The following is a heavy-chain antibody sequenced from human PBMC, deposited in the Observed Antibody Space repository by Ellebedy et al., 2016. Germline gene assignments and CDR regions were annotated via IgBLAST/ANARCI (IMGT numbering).Heavy chain of an antibody. J-gene: IGHJ6*02. V-gene: IGHV1-18*01. Sequence: ASVKVSXXASGYTFTSYGISWVRQAPGQGLEWMGWISAYNGNTNYAQKFQGRVTMTRDTSTSTVYMDVSSLRSEDTAVYYCARGTYYDILTGSVAAGMDVWGQGTTVTVSS. CDR2: ISAYNGNT. CDR1: GYTFTSYG. CDR3: ARGTYYDILTGSVAAGMDV. D-gene: IGHD3-9*01.